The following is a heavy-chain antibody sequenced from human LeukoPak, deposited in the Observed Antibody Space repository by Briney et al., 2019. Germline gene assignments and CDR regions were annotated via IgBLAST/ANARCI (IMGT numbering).Heavy chain of an antibody. CDR3: AKLPALDSYDSSGYYYYFDY. D-gene: IGHD3-22*01. V-gene: IGHV3-23*01. CDR2: ISGSGVST. CDR1: GFTFSSYA. Sequence: PGGSLRLSCAASGFTFSSYAMSWVRQAPGKGLEWVSAISGSGVSTYYADSVKGRFTISRDNSKNTLYLQMNSLRAEDTAVYYCAKLPALDSYDSSGYYYYFDYWGQGTLVTVSS. J-gene: IGHJ4*02.